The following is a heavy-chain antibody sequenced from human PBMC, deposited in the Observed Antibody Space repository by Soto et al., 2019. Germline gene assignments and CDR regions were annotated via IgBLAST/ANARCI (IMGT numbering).Heavy chain of an antibody. CDR1: GFTFSSYS. Sequence: GGSLRLSCAASGFTFSSYSMNWVRQAPGKGLEWVSSISSSSSYIYYADSVKGRFTISRDNAKNSLYLQMNSLRAEDTAVYYCARDSSTSFGGVITYFQHWGQGTLVTVSS. D-gene: IGHD3-16*02. CDR3: ARDSSTSFGGVITYFQH. J-gene: IGHJ1*01. CDR2: ISSSSSYI. V-gene: IGHV3-21*01.